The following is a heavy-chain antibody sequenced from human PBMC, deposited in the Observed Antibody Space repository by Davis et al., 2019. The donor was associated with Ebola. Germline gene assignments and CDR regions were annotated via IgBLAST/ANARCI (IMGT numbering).Heavy chain of an antibody. CDR2: IIGNGFGT. J-gene: IGHJ1*01. D-gene: IGHD2-21*01. V-gene: IGHV3-20*04. CDR3: TKDLIPRHSFPPHHY. CDR1: CLIFADHT. Sequence: GASLNISCAASCLIFADHTMSWVRPVPGKALEPVSLIIGNGFGTEYGHSVKGRFTISRDNAKGSVFVQLNGLRLEDTAMYFCTKDLIPRHSFPPHHYWGPGTLVTVSS.